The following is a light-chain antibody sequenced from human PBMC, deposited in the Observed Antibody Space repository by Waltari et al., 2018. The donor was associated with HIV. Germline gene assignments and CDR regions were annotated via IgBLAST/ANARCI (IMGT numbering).Light chain of an antibody. CDR1: QSVSSY. CDR3: QQRSNWPPWT. V-gene: IGKV3-11*01. J-gene: IGKJ1*01. Sequence: ELVLTHSPATLSLSPGERATLSSRASQSVSSYLAWYQQHPGQTPRLLIYDASNSATGSPARFSGSGSGTDFTLTNSSLEPEDFAVDYCQQRSNWPPWTFGQGTKVEIK. CDR2: DAS.